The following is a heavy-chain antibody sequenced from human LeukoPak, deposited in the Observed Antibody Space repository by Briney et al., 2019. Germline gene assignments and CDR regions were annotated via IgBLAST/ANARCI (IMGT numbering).Heavy chain of an antibody. Sequence: PGGSLRLSCAASGFTFSDYDMSWIRQAPGKGLEWVSYISSSSSTIYYADSVKGRFTISRDNAKNSLYLQMNSLRAEATAVYYCAREGRCPTPNYWGQGTLVTVSS. D-gene: IGHD2-2*01. J-gene: IGHJ4*02. CDR1: GFTFSDYD. CDR3: AREGRCPTPNY. V-gene: IGHV3-11*01. CDR2: ISSSSSTI.